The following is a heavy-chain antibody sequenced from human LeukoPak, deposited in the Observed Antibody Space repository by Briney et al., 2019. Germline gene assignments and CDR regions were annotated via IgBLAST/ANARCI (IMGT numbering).Heavy chain of an antibody. CDR2: IWYDGSNK. D-gene: IGHD2-21*01. CDR3: ARDMTGFPPRYYGMDV. V-gene: IGHV3-33*01. J-gene: IGHJ6*04. Sequence: QSGGSLRLSCAASGFTFSSYGMHWARQAPGKGLEWVAVIWYDGSNKYYADSVKGRFTISRDNSKNTLYLQMNSLRAEDTAVYYCARDMTGFPPRYYGMDVWGKGTTVTVSS. CDR1: GFTFSSYG.